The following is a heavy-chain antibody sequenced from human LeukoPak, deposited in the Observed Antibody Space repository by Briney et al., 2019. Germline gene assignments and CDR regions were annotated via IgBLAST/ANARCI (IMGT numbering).Heavy chain of an antibody. Sequence: SETPSLTCAVSGGSIRDYQWSWIRQPPGKGLEWIGYIYYSGSTNYNPSLKSRVTISVDTSKNQFSLKLSSVTAADTAVYYCARHEAAMVYFDYWGQGTLVTVSS. CDR3: ARHEAAMVYFDY. CDR2: IYYSGST. CDR1: GGSIRDYQ. D-gene: IGHD5-18*01. V-gene: IGHV4-59*08. J-gene: IGHJ4*02.